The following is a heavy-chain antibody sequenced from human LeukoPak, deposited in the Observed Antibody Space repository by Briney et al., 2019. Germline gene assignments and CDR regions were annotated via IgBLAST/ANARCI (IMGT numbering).Heavy chain of an antibody. D-gene: IGHD2-15*01. CDR1: GGSISSYY. J-gene: IGHJ6*03. V-gene: IGHV4-4*07. CDR3: ARALYCSGGSCYGPVDYYYYMDV. Sequence: PSETLSLTCTVSGGSISSYYWSWIRQPAGKGLEWIGRIYTSGSTNYNPSLKSRVTMSVDTSKNQFSLKLSSVTAADTAVYYCARALYCSGGSCYGPVDYYYYMDVWGKGTTVTVSS. CDR2: IYTSGST.